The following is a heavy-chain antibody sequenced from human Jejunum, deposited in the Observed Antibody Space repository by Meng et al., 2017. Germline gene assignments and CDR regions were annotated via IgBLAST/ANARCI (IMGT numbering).Heavy chain of an antibody. CDR2: AST. Sequence: QLQMRESGPGLVRPSETPSLFCTVSGGSVSRAGYQWGWIRQPPGKGLEWIGYASTNYNPSLKSRVTISLDTSRNQFSLSLSSVTAADTAVYYCARDHMGSLDYWGQGILVTVSS. J-gene: IGHJ4*02. CDR3: ARDHMGSLDY. CDR1: GGSVSRAGYQ. D-gene: IGHD1-26*01. V-gene: IGHV4-61*08.